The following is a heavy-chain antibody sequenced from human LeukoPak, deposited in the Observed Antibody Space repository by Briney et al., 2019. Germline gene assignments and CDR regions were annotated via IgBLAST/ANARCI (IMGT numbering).Heavy chain of an antibody. Sequence: GGSLRLSCAASGFTFSSYWMHWVRQAPGKGLVWVSRINSDGSSTSYADPVKGRFTISRDNAKNTLYLQMNSLRAEDTAVYYCARGPSAYPKCFDYWGQGTLVTVSS. V-gene: IGHV3-74*01. CDR3: ARGPSAYPKCFDY. J-gene: IGHJ4*02. CDR1: GFTFSSYW. D-gene: IGHD5-12*01. CDR2: INSDGSST.